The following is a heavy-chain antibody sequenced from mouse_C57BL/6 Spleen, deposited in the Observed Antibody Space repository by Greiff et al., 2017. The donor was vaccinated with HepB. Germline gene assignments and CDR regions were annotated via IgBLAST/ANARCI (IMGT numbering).Heavy chain of an antibody. Sequence: VQLQESGPGLVAPSQSLSITCTVSGFSLTSYGVHWVRQPPGKGLEWLVVIWSDGSTTYNSALKSRLSISKDKSKSQVFLKMNSLQTDDTAMYYCARDYSNYAYYAMDYWGQGTSVTVSS. CDR1: GFSLTSYG. V-gene: IGHV2-6*03. CDR2: IWSDGST. J-gene: IGHJ4*01. CDR3: ARDYSNYAYYAMDY. D-gene: IGHD2-5*01.